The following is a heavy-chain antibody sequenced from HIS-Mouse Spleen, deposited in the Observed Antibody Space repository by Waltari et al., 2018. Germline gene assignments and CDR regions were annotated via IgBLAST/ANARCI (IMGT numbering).Heavy chain of an antibody. CDR2: MNPNSGNT. D-gene: IGHD4-4*01. Sequence: QVQLVQSGAEVKKPGASVKVSCKASGYTFTSYDINWVRQATGQGLEWMGWMNPNSGNTGYAQKCHGRVTMTRNTSISTAYMELSSLRSEDTAVYYCARGHDYSNYFDYWGQGTLVTVSS. J-gene: IGHJ4*02. V-gene: IGHV1-8*01. CDR1: GYTFTSYD. CDR3: ARGHDYSNYFDY.